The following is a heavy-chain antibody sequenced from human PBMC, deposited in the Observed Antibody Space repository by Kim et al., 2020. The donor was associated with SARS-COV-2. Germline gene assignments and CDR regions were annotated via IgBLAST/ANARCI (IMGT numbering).Heavy chain of an antibody. Sequence: GGSLRLSCAASGFTFDTYAMSWVRQAPGKGLEWVSVISGGAVNKFYADSVRGRFTISRDNSKNTLYLQMNSLRDEDTALYYCAKMVIMDGYNYFYYYAMDVGGQGTTVTVS. J-gene: IGHJ6*02. CDR3: AKMVIMDGYNYFYYYAMDV. D-gene: IGHD2-21*01. V-gene: IGHV3-23*01. CDR2: ISGGAVNK. CDR1: GFTFDTYA.